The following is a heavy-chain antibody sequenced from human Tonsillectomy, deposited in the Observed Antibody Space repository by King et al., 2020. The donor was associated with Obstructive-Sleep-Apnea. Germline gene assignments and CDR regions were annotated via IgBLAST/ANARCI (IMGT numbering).Heavy chain of an antibody. CDR2: IFYTGST. D-gene: IGHD4-23*01. J-gene: IGHJ4*02. CDR3: ARGRTYGGSYWDY. V-gene: IGHV4-30-4*01. Sequence: MQLQESGPGLVKPSQTLSLTCSVSGDSISSGDYYWPWIRQPPGKGLEWVGYIFYTGSTYYNPSLKSRLTISVDTSKNQFSLNLSSVTATDTAVYYCARGRTYGGSYWDYWGQGTLVTVSS. CDR1: GDSISSGDYY.